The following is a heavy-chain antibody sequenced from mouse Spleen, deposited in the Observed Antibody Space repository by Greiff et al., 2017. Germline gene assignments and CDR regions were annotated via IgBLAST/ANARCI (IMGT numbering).Heavy chain of an antibody. V-gene: IGHV14-4*01. Sequence: EVQLQQSGAELVRPGASVKLSCTASGFNIKDDYMHWVKQRPEQGLEWIGWIDPENGDTEYASKFQGKATITADTSSNTAYLQLSSLTSEDTAVYYCTAPYYYGSSEDWYFDVWGAGTTVTVSS. J-gene: IGHJ1*01. CDR2: IDPENGDT. CDR1: GFNIKDDY. CDR3: TAPYYYGSSEDWYFDV. D-gene: IGHD1-1*01.